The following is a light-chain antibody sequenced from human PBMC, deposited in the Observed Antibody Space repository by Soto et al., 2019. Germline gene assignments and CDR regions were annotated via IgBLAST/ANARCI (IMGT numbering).Light chain of an antibody. CDR1: QSVSSN. CDR3: QQYHDWPQT. Sequence: EIVMTQSPATLSVSPGERATLSCRASQSVSSNLAWYQQKPGQAPRLLIYGASTRATGISARFSGSGSETEFPLTISSLQSEDFAVYYCQQYHDWPQTFGQGTKLEIK. CDR2: GAS. V-gene: IGKV3-15*01. J-gene: IGKJ2*01.